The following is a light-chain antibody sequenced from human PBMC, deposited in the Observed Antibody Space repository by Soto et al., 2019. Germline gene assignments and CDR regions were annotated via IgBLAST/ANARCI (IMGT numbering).Light chain of an antibody. CDR3: QQRKNWPPLT. CDR1: QSVSSY. J-gene: IGKJ4*01. V-gene: IGKV3-11*01. Sequence: EIVLTQSPATLSVSPGERATLSCRASQSVSSYLAWYQQKPGQAPRLLIYDATNRATGIPSRFSGSGSGTDFTLTISSLEPEDFAVYYCQQRKNWPPLTFGGGTQVEIK. CDR2: DAT.